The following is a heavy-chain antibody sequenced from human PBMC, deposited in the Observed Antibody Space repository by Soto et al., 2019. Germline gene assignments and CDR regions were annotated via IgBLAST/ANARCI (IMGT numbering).Heavy chain of an antibody. J-gene: IGHJ4*02. CDR2: IIPIVGTA. V-gene: IGHV1-69*08. CDR1: GGTFSSYS. D-gene: IGHD1-26*01. Sequence: QVQLVQSGAEVKKPGSSVKVSCKASGGTFSSYSINWVRQAPGQGLEWMGMIIPIVGTAKYAQKFQGRVPIPADKSTSTAYMELSSLRSEDTAVYYCARPGWVGNYPDSWGQGTLVTVSS. CDR3: ARPGWVGNYPDS.